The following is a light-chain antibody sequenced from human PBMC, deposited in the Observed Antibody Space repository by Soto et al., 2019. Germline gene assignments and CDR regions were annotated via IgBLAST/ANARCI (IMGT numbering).Light chain of an antibody. CDR3: ASWDDRLYGWV. CDR1: SSDIGSNP. V-gene: IGLV1-44*01. CDR2: DNS. Sequence: QSVLTQPPSASGTPGQRVSISCSGSSSDIGSNPVSWYQQLPGTAPKLLIYDNSDRPSGVPDRFSGSKSGTSASLAISGLQSEDEADYHCASWDDRLYGWVFGGGTKLTVL. J-gene: IGLJ3*02.